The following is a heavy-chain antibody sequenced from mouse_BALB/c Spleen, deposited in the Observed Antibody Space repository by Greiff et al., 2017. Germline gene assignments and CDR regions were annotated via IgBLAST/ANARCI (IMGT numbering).Heavy chain of an antibody. J-gene: IGHJ2*01. CDR2: IDPSDSYT. CDR3: TRWDTTVVALYYFDY. D-gene: IGHD1-1*01. Sequence: QVQLKQPGAELVKPGASVKMSCKASGYTFTSYWMHWVKQRPGQGLEWIGVIDPSDSYTSYNQKFKGKATLTVDTSSSTAYMQLSSLTSEDSAVYYCTRWDTTVVALYYFDYWGQGTTLTVSS. V-gene: IGHV1S127*01. CDR1: GYTFTSYW.